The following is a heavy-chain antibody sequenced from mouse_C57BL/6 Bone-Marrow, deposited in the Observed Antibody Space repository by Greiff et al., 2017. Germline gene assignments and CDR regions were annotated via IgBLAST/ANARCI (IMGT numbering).Heavy chain of an antibody. CDR3: AREGWGAMDY. J-gene: IGHJ4*01. CDR1: GYSITSGYY. V-gene: IGHV3-6*01. D-gene: IGHD1-1*02. CDR2: ISYDGSN. Sequence: EVQLVESGPGLVKPSQSLSLTCSVTGYSITSGYYWNWIRQFPGNKLEWMGYISYDGSNNYNPSLKNRISITRDTSKNQFFLKLNSVTTEDTATYYCAREGWGAMDYWGQGTSVTVSS.